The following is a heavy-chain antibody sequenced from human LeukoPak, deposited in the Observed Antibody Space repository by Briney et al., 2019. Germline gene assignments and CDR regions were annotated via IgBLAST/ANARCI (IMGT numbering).Heavy chain of an antibody. V-gene: IGHV3-48*02. CDR1: GFTFSTYS. J-gene: IGHJ4*02. CDR2: VSSSSSTI. D-gene: IGHD5-24*01. CDR3: ARASFQRWLQLGGD. Sequence: GGSLRLSCTASGFTFSTYSMNWVRQAPGKGLEWVSYVSSSSSTIYYADSVKGRFTISRDNAKNSLYLQMNSLRDEDTAVYYCARASFQRWLQLGGDWGQGALVTVSS.